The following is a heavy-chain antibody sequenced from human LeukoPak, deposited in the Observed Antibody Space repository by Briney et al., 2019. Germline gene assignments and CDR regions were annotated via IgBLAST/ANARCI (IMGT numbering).Heavy chain of an antibody. CDR2: IYPKTGGT. CDR1: GYAFTGYY. J-gene: IGHJ5*02. Sequence: ASVKVSCKASGYAFTGYYLHWVRQAPGQGLEWMGWIYPKTGGTSYAQKFQGRVTMTRDTSISTAYMELIGLRSDDTAVYYCAGPWDQVGFDPWGQGTLVSVSS. D-gene: IGHD1-26*01. CDR3: AGPWDQVGFDP. V-gene: IGHV1-2*02.